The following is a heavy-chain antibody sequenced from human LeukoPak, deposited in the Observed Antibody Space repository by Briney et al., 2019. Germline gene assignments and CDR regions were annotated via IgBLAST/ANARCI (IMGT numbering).Heavy chain of an antibody. Sequence: SETLSLTCTVSNDSLSSGAYYWSWIRQPPGKGLEWIGYIHESGYTDYNPSLKSRVVISLGRSKTQFSLKLSSVTAADTAVYYCARGTYCGGDCYQLPFDYWGQGTLVTVSS. V-gene: IGHV4-30-2*01. CDR2: IHESGYT. CDR1: NDSLSSGAYY. CDR3: ARGTYCGGDCYQLPFDY. D-gene: IGHD2-21*02. J-gene: IGHJ4*02.